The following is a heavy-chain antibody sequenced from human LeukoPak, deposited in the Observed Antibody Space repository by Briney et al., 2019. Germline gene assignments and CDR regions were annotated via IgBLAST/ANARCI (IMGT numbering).Heavy chain of an antibody. V-gene: IGHV3-23*02. CDR1: GFIFNTYA. CDR3: AKDRISYTTSPGELSH. CDR2: IRGSGEST. J-gene: IGHJ4*02. Sequence: GGSLRLSCAASGFIFNTYAMSWVRQAPGKGLEWVSTIRGSGESTHYKDSVQGRFTIPRDNSLYTVYLQMDSLRGDDTAVYYCAKDRISYTTSPGELSHWGQGTLVIVSS. D-gene: IGHD3-10*01.